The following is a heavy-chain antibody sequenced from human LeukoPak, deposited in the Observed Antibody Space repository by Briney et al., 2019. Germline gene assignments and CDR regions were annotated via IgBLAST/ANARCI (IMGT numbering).Heavy chain of an antibody. CDR2: IYYSGST. V-gene: IGHV4-39*07. D-gene: IGHD3-16*02. CDR3: ARVYDYVWGSYRDI. J-gene: IGHJ4*02. CDR1: GGSISSSSYY. Sequence: SETLSLTCTVSGGSISSSSYYWGWIRQPPGKGLEWIGSIYYSGSTYYNPSLKSRVTISVDTSKNQFSLKLSSVTAADTAVYYCARVYDYVWGSYRDIWGQGTLVTVSS.